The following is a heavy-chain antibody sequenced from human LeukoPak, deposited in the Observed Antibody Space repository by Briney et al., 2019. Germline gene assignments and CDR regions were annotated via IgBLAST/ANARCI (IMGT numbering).Heavy chain of an antibody. CDR2: INPSGGST. CDR1: GYTFTSYY. D-gene: IGHD3-22*01. J-gene: IGHJ4*02. V-gene: IGHV1-46*01. Sequence: EASVKVSCKASGYTFTSYYMHWVRQAPGQGLEWMGIINPSGGSTSYAQKLQGRVTMTTDTSTSTAYMELRSLRSDDTAVYYCARDQAHYYDSSGYYRDYWGQGTLVTVSS. CDR3: ARDQAHYYDSSGYYRDY.